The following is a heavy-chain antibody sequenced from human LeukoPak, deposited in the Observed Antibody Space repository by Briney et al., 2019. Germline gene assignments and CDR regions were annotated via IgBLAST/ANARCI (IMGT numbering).Heavy chain of an antibody. CDR2: MYTSGST. CDR1: GGSISSYY. V-gene: IGHV4-4*07. Sequence: SETLSLTCTVSGGSISSYYWNWIRQPAGKGLEYIGRMYTSGSTNYNPSLKSRVTMSLDTSKNQFSLKLSSVTAADTAVYYCARVFGYGGKGSFDYWGQGTLVTVSS. J-gene: IGHJ4*02. D-gene: IGHD4-23*01. CDR3: ARVFGYGGKGSFDY.